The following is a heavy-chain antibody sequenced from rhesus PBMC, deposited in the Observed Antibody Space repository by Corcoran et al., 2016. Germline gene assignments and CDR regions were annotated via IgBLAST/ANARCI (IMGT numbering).Heavy chain of an antibody. CDR1: GYTFTSYY. D-gene: IGHD6-31*01. J-gene: IGHJ4*01. Sequence: QVQLVQSGAEIKQPGASVKLSCKATGYTFTSYYMHWVRQATEKGLEWIELSSPSHGKKRYAQTFQGRVPITTDTTTSTGYIELSSLRSEDTAVYYCTRAEYSIGCLDYWGQGVLVTVSS. CDR3: TRAEYSIGCLDY. CDR2: SSPSHGKK. V-gene: IGHV1-1*01.